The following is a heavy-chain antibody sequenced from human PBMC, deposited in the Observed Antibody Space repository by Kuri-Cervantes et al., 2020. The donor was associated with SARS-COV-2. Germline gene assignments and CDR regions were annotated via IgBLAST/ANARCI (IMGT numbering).Heavy chain of an antibody. CDR1: GFTFSSYG. CDR2: IWYDGSNK. D-gene: IGHD6-19*01. CDR3: AKPIAVAWEGYFDL. Sequence: GGSLRLSCAASGFTFSSYGMHWVRQAPGKGLEWVTVIWYDGSNKYYADSVKGRFTISRDNSKNTLYLQMNSLRAEDTAVYYCAKPIAVAWEGYFDLWGRGTLVTVSS. J-gene: IGHJ2*01. V-gene: IGHV3-33*06.